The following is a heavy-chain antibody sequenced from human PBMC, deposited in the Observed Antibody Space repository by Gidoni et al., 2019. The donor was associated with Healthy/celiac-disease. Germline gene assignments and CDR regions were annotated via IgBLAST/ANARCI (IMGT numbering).Heavy chain of an antibody. V-gene: IGHV3-9*01. CDR1: GVTLDDYA. CDR3: AKDKADFWSGYLFDY. D-gene: IGHD3-3*01. CDR2: ISWNSGSI. Sequence: EVQLVEPGGGLVQPGRSLRLSCAASGVTLDDYAMHWVRQAPGKGLECVSGISWNSGSIGYADSVKGRFTISRDNAKNSLYLQMNSLRAEDTALYYCAKDKADFWSGYLFDYWGQGTLVTVSS. J-gene: IGHJ4*02.